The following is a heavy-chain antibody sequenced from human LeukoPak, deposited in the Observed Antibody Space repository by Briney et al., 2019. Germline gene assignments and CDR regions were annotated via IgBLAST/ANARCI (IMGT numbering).Heavy chain of an antibody. CDR1: GFTFSSYW. D-gene: IGHD3-3*01. Sequence: GGSLRLSCAASGFTFSSYWMHWVRQAPGKGLVWVSRINSDGSSTSYADSAKGRFTISRDNAKNTLYLQMNSLRAEDTAVYYCARAVRDYDFWSGYYYFDYWGQGTLVTVSS. CDR3: ARAVRDYDFWSGYYYFDY. J-gene: IGHJ4*02. V-gene: IGHV3-74*01. CDR2: INSDGSST.